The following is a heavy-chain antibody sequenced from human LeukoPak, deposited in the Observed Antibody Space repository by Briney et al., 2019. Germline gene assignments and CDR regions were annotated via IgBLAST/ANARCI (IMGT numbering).Heavy chain of an antibody. CDR2: ISSSGGTI. Sequence: GGSLRLSCAASGFTFSSYAINWVRQAPGKGLEWVSYISSSGGTIYYADSMKGRFTISRDNSKNTLYLQMNSLRAKDTAVYYCARGRGDDYGLRYFQHWGPGTLVTVSS. CDR3: ARGRGDDYGLRYFQH. J-gene: IGHJ1*01. CDR1: GFTFSSYA. V-gene: IGHV3-48*03. D-gene: IGHD4-17*01.